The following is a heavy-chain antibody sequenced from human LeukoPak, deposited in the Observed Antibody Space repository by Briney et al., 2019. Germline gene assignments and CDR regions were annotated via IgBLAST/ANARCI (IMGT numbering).Heavy chain of an antibody. CDR2: INRSGST. Sequence: PSETLSLTCAVYGGSFSGYYWSWIRQPPGKGLEWLGEINRSGSTNYNPSLKSRVTISVDTSKNQFSLKLSSVTAADTAVYYCARGPLNFVVVPAAVYYYYGMDVWGQGTTVTVSS. J-gene: IGHJ6*02. D-gene: IGHD2-2*01. CDR1: GGSFSGYY. CDR3: ARGPLNFVVVPAAVYYYYGMDV. V-gene: IGHV4-34*01.